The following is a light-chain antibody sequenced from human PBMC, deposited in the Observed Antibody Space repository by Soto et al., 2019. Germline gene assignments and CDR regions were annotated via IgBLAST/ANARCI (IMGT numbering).Light chain of an antibody. Sequence: QSVLTQPASVSGSPGQSITISCTGTSNDIAGNKYVSWYQHHPGKAPKFFIYGVTKRPPGVSHRFSGSKSGNTASLTISGLQGEDEADYYCSSYVGTGTHLFGTGTKVTVL. J-gene: IGLJ1*01. CDR2: GVT. CDR1: SNDIAGNKY. CDR3: SSYVGTGTHL. V-gene: IGLV2-14*01.